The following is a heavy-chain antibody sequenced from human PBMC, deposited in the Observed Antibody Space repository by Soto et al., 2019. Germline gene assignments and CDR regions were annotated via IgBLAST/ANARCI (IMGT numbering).Heavy chain of an antibody. CDR3: ARVANIAARRIWFDP. Sequence: ASVKVSCKASGYTFTGYYMHWVRQAPGQGLEWMGWINPNSGGTNYAQKFQGRVTMTRDTSISTAYMELSRLRSGDTAVYYCARVANIAARRIWFDPWGQGTLVTVSS. CDR2: INPNSGGT. D-gene: IGHD6-6*01. CDR1: GYTFTGYY. J-gene: IGHJ5*02. V-gene: IGHV1-2*02.